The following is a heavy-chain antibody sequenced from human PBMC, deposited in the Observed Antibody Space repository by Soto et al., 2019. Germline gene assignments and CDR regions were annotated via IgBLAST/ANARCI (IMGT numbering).Heavy chain of an antibody. V-gene: IGHV4-59*01. CDR1: GGSIWSSY. Sequence: XEILSVTFTGSGGSIWSSYGSWIRQPPGKGLGWIGYIYYSGSTNYNPSLKSRVTISVDTSKNQFSLKLSSVTAADTDVYYRARDPGWSYYDSSGYPYYYGMDVWGQGTTGTGYS. CDR2: IYYSGST. D-gene: IGHD3-22*01. CDR3: ARDPGWSYYDSSGYPYYYGMDV. J-gene: IGHJ6*02.